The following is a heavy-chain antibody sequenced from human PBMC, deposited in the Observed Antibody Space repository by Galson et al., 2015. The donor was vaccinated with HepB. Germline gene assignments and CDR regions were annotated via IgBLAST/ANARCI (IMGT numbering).Heavy chain of an antibody. V-gene: IGHV3-30*18. CDR1: GFTFSSYG. J-gene: IGHJ3*02. Sequence: SLRLSCAASGFTFSSYGMHWVRQAPGKGLEWVAVISYDGSNKYYADSVKGSFTISRDNSKNTLYLQMNSLRAEDTAVYYCAKEVYDAFDIWGQVTIVTVAS. CDR2: ISYDGSNK. CDR3: AKEVYDAFDI.